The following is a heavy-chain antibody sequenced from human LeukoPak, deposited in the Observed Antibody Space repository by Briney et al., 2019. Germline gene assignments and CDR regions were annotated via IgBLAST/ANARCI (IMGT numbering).Heavy chain of an antibody. CDR1: AYTFISYG. CDR2: ISAYNGYT. D-gene: IGHD2-21*01. V-gene: IGHV1-18*01. CDR3: ARGDFDFDS. Sequence: ASVTVSFTSSAYTFISYGITWVRQAPGQGLEWMGWISAYNGYTNFAQNFQDRVTMTADPFTDTAYMELRSLRSDDTAVYYCARGDFDFDSWGQGTLVTVP. J-gene: IGHJ4*02.